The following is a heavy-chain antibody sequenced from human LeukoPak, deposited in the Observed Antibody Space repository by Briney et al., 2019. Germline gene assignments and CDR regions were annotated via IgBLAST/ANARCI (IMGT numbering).Heavy chain of an antibody. CDR1: GGSISSYY. D-gene: IGHD3-22*01. V-gene: IGHV4-4*07. CDR3: ARSYYYDSSGYTDDY. Sequence: PSETLSLTCTVSGGSISSYYWSWIRQPAGKGLEWTGRIYTSGSTNYNPSLKSRVTMSVDTSKNQFSLKLSSVTAADTAVYYCARSYYYDSSGYTDDYWGQGTLVTVSS. CDR2: IYTSGST. J-gene: IGHJ4*02.